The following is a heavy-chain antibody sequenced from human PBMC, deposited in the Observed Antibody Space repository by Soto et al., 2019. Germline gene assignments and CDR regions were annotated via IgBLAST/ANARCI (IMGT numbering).Heavy chain of an antibody. CDR1: GFTVSSNH. V-gene: IGHV3-66*01. Sequence: GGSLRLSCAASGFTVSSNHMSWVRQARGKGLEWVSVIYGGGTTYYADSVKGRFAISRDNSKNTLNLQMNSLRAEDTAVYYCARVKYLSSINAFDMWGQGTMVTVSS. J-gene: IGHJ3*02. D-gene: IGHD6-13*01. CDR2: IYGGGTT. CDR3: ARVKYLSSINAFDM.